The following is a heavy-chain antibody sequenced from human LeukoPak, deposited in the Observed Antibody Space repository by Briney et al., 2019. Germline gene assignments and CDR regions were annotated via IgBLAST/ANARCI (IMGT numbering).Heavy chain of an antibody. CDR1: GYTFTSYA. CDR3: ARAQAAAGPEEVYYYYYGMDV. Sequence: ASVKVSCKASGYTFTSYAMHWVRQAPGQRLEWMGWTNAGNGNTKYSQKFQGRVTITRDTSASTAYMELSSLRSEDTAVYSCARAQAAAGPEEVYYYYYGMDVWGQGTTVTVSS. D-gene: IGHD6-13*01. CDR2: TNAGNGNT. J-gene: IGHJ6*02. V-gene: IGHV1-3*01.